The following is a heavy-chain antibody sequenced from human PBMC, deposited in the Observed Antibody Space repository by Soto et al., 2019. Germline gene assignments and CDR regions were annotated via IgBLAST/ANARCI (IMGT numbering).Heavy chain of an antibody. J-gene: IGHJ4*02. Sequence: EVQVVESGGGLVQPGGSLRLSCAASGFTFSSYWMSWFHQAPGKGLEWVANIKQDGSVTYYVDSVKGRFTVSRDNAKNSLYLQMNSLRADDTAVYYCARDTSPRRADYWGQGTLVSVSS. CDR1: GFTFSSYW. CDR3: ARDTSPRRADY. V-gene: IGHV3-7*01. CDR2: IKQDGSVT. D-gene: IGHD2-2*01.